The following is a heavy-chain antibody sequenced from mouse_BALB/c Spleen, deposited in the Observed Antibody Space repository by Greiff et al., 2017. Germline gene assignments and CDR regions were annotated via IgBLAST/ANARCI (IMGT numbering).Heavy chain of an antibody. D-gene: IGHD2-3*01. J-gene: IGHJ4*01. V-gene: IGHV2-6-7*01. Sequence: QVQLKESGPGLVAPSQSLSITCTVSGFSLTGYGVNWVRQPPGKGLEWLGMIWGDGSTDYNSALKSRLSISKDNSKSQVFLKMNSLQTDDTARYYCAREGGYYPYYYAMDYWGQGTSVTVSS. CDR1: GFSLTGYG. CDR2: IWGDGST. CDR3: AREGGYYPYYYAMDY.